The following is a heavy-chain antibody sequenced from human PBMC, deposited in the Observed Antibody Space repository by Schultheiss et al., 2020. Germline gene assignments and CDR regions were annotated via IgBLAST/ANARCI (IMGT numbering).Heavy chain of an antibody. CDR2: ISGSGDNT. D-gene: IGHD2-21*01. J-gene: IGHJ4*02. Sequence: GGSLRLSCAASGFTFSSYGMHWVRQAPGKGLEWVSTISGSGDNTYYADSVKGRFTISRDNSKNTLYLQINSLRAEDTAVYYCAKVQDWPLGCVTQWGQGTLVNVYS. V-gene: IGHV3-23*01. CDR3: AKVQDWPLGCVTQ. CDR1: GFTFSSYG.